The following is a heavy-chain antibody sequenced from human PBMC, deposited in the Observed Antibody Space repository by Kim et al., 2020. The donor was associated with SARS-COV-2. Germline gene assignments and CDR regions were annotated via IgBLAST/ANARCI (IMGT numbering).Heavy chain of an antibody. J-gene: IGHJ4*02. D-gene: IGHD2-8*02. CDR2: GSER. CDR3: AREIWSFDY. Sequence: GSERYYVDSVKGRFTISRDNAKNSLYLQMNGLRAEDTAVYYCAREIWSFDYWGQGALVTVSS. V-gene: IGHV3-7*03.